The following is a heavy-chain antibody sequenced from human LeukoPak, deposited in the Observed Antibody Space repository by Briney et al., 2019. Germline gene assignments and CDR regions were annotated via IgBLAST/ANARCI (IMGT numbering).Heavy chain of an antibody. V-gene: IGHV1-46*01. CDR1: GYTFTSYY. CDR2: INPSGGST. CDR3: ARGQLELTLDDAFDI. D-gene: IGHD1-1*01. J-gene: IGHJ3*02. Sequence: ASVKVSCKASGYTFTSYYMHWMRQAPGQGLEWMGIINPSGGSTSYAQKFQGRVTMTRDMSTSTVYMELSSLRSEDTAVYYCARGQLELTLDDAFDIWGQGTMVTVSS.